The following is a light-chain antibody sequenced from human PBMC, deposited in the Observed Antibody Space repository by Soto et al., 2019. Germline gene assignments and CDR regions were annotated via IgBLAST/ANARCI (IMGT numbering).Light chain of an antibody. CDR1: SSNIGNNY. CDR3: GSWDNSLSVV. J-gene: IGLJ7*01. Sequence: QAVVTQPPSVSAAPGQKVTISCSGSSSNIGNNYVFWYQQLPGTAPKLLIYENDKRPSGISDRFSGSNSGASATLDITGLQTGDEADYYCGSWDNSLSVVFGGGTHLTVL. CDR2: END. V-gene: IGLV1-51*02.